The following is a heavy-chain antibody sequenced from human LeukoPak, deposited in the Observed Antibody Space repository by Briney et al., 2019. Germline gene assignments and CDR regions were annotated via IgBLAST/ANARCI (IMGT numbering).Heavy chain of an antibody. J-gene: IGHJ4*02. CDR1: GGTFSSYA. V-gene: IGHV1-69*13. D-gene: IGHD3-9*01. CDR3: ARDGRRGEDYDILTGYYAFDY. Sequence: SVKVSCKASGGTFSSYAISWVRQAPGQGLEWMGGIIPIFGTANYAQKFQGRVTITADESTSTAYMELSSLRSEDTAVCYCARDGRRGEDYDILTGYYAFDYWGQGTLVTVSS. CDR2: IIPIFGTA.